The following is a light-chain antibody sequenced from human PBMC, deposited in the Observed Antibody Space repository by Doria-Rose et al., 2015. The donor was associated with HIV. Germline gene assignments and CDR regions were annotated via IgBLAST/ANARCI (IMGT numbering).Light chain of an antibody. V-gene: IGKV3-20*01. CDR3: HQYGTSWT. J-gene: IGKJ1*01. CDR1: QSFSSTY. CDR2: DGS. Sequence: TQSPGTLSLSPGERATLSCRASQSFSSTYLAWYQQKPGQAPSLLIYDGSSRATGVPDRFSASGSGTDFTLTINRLEPEDFALYYCHQYGTSWTFGQGTKVEI.